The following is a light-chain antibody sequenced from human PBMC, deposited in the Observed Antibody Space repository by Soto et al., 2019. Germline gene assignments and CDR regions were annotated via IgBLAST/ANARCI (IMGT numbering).Light chain of an antibody. CDR1: SSDVGAYNS. J-gene: IGLJ2*01. V-gene: IGLV2-14*01. Sequence: QSALTQPASVSGSPGQSITISCTGTSSDVGAYNSISWYQQHPGKAPKLIIYEVINRPSGVSNRFSGSTSGNTASLTISGLQPEDEADYYCSSYTSIITVVFGGGTKLTVL. CDR3: SSYTSIITVV. CDR2: EVI.